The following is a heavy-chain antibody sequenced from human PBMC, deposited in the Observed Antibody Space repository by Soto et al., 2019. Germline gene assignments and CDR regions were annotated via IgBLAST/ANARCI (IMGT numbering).Heavy chain of an antibody. CDR2: SSYNGGT. CDR1: TDSSSFTNSY. D-gene: IGHD3-10*01. Sequence: SETLSLTCTVSTDSSSFTNSYWGWIRQPPGKGLQWIGSSSYNGGTFYNPSLKGRVVISFDTSKKQSSLQVTSVTAADTAVYFCARHRIEVVWRGFDLWGQGSPVTVSS. J-gene: IGHJ4*02. V-gene: IGHV4-39*01. CDR3: ARHRIEVVWRGFDL.